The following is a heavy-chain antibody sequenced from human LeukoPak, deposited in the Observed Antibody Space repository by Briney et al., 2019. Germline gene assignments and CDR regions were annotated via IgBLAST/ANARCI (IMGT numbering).Heavy chain of an antibody. V-gene: IGHV3-30*18. CDR2: ITDDRSNK. Sequence: GMSLTRSCSGSRFTFCSYGMHWLPQAPGPGLEWVAGITDDRSNKNYADSVKGRFTISRDKSKNTVYMQMNSLRAEDTAVYYCAKGLVGSGYADWGQGTVVMVSS. CDR3: AKGLVGSGYAD. J-gene: IGHJ4*02. CDR1: RFTFCSYG. D-gene: IGHD5-12*01.